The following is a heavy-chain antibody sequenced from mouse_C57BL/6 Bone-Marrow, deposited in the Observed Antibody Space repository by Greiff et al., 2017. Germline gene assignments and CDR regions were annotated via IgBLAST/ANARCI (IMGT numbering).Heavy chain of an antibody. D-gene: IGHD2-3*01. CDR1: GFTFTSYW. Sequence: VQLMESGAELAKPGASVKLSCKASGFTFTSYWMHWVKQRPGQGLEWIGYINPSSGYTKYNQKFQDKATLTADKSSSTAYLQLSSLTYEDSAVYYCARWDGYYDAMDYWGQGTSVTVSS. J-gene: IGHJ4*01. V-gene: IGHV1-7*01. CDR3: ARWDGYYDAMDY. CDR2: INPSSGYT.